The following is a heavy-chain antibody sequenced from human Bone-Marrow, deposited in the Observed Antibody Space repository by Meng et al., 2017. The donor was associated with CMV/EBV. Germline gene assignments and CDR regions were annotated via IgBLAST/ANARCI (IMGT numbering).Heavy chain of an antibody. D-gene: IGHD2-2*01. J-gene: IGHJ4*02. CDR1: GGSISSYY. CDR2: ISHSGST. Sequence: SETLSLTCTVSGGSISSYYWSWIRQPPGKGLEWIGSISHSGSTNYNPSLKSRVTISVDTSKNQFSLKLSSVTVAGTAVYYCASNFEDIVVVPAIFDYWGQGTLVTVSS. CDR3: ASNFEDIVVVPAIFDY. V-gene: IGHV4-59*12.